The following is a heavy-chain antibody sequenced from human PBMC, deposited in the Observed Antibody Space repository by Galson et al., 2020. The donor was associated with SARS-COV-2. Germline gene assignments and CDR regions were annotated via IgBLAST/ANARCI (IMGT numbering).Heavy chain of an antibody. J-gene: IGHJ6*02. Sequence: SETLSLTCAVYGGSFSGYYWSWIRQPTGKGLEWIGEINHSGSTNYNPSLKSRVTISVDTSKNQFSLKLSSVTAADTAVYYCARGLVGSSSWYDYYYYGMDVWGQGTTVTVSS. CDR2: INHSGST. V-gene: IGHV4-34*01. D-gene: IGHD6-13*01. CDR3: ARGLVGSSSWYDYYYYGMDV. CDR1: GGSFSGYY.